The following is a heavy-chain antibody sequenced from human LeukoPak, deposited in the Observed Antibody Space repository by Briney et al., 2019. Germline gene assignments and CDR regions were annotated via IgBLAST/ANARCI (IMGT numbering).Heavy chain of an antibody. CDR1: GYSFTTYW. V-gene: IGHV5-51*01. CDR2: IYPGDSDT. Sequence: GESLKISCKGSGYSFTTYWIAWVRQMPGKGLEWMGIIYPGDSDTRYSPSFQGQVTISADKSISTAYLQWSSLKASDTAMYYCARQVGSGSLYYYYGMDVWGQGTTVTVSS. CDR3: ARQVGSGSLYYYYGMDV. D-gene: IGHD3-10*01. J-gene: IGHJ6*02.